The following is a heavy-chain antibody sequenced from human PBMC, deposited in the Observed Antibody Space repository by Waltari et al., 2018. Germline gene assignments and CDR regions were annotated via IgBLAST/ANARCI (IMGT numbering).Heavy chain of an antibody. Sequence: EVQLVESGGGLVKPGGSLRLSCAASGFTFSSYSMNWVRQAPGKGLEWVSSISSSSSYIYYADSVKGRFTISRDNAKNSLYLQMNSLRAEDTAVYYCARGGILEWYLYYFDYWGQGTLVTVSS. V-gene: IGHV3-21*04. CDR2: ISSSSSYI. CDR3: ARGGILEWYLYYFDY. D-gene: IGHD3-3*01. J-gene: IGHJ4*02. CDR1: GFTFSSYS.